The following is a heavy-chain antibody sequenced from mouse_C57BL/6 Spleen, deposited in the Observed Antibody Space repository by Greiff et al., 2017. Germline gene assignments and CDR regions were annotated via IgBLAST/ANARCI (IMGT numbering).Heavy chain of an antibody. J-gene: IGHJ4*01. Sequence: EVQRVESGGGLVKPGGSLKLSCAASGFTFSDYGMHWVRQAPEKGLEWVAYISSGSSTIYYADTVKGRFTISRDNAKNALFLQMISLRSEDTAMYYCAGGRYAMDYWGQGTSVTVSS. D-gene: IGHD1-1*02. CDR3: AGGRYAMDY. CDR2: ISSGSSTI. CDR1: GFTFSDYG. V-gene: IGHV5-17*01.